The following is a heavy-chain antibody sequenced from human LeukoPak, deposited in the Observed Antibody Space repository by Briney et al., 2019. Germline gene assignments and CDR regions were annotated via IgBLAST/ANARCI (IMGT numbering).Heavy chain of an antibody. CDR1: GFTFKDYG. Sequence: PGTSLRLSCAASGFTFKDYGMHWVRQAPGKGLEWVAVISYDGTRQFYADSVKGRFAISRDNSNNTVFLQMNSLRPEDTAVYYCAKREAVTVTAEWDYLDYWGQGILVTVSS. V-gene: IGHV3-30*18. CDR3: AKREAVTVTAEWDYLDY. J-gene: IGHJ4*02. CDR2: ISYDGTRQ. D-gene: IGHD6-19*01.